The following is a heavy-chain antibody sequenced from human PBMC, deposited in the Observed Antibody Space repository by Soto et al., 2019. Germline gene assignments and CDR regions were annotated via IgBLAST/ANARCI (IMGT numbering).Heavy chain of an antibody. CDR1: GGSISSYY. Sequence: QVQLQESGPGLVKPSETLSLTCTVSGGSISSYYWSWIRQPPGKGLEWIGYIYYSGSTNYNPSLKSRVTISVDTSKNQFSLKLSSVTAADTAVYYCARGSYGDYPYWGHGTLVTVSS. V-gene: IGHV4-59*01. D-gene: IGHD4-17*01. CDR2: IYYSGST. J-gene: IGHJ4*01. CDR3: ARGSYGDYPY.